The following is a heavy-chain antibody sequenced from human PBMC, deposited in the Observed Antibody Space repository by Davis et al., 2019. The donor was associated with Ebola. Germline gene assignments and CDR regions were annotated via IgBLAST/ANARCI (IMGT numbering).Heavy chain of an antibody. V-gene: IGHV3-21*06. D-gene: IGHD2-8*02. Sequence: GGSLRLSCAASGFSFSPYSVNWIRQAPGKGLEWTASISSTGDDKHYADAVKGRFTISRHNAKHSLSLQMNSLRAEDTAVYYCVLLEETVLVASASAPTWFDPWGQGTLVTVSS. J-gene: IGHJ5*02. CDR2: ISSTGDDK. CDR1: GFSFSPYS. CDR3: VLLEETVLVASASAPTWFDP.